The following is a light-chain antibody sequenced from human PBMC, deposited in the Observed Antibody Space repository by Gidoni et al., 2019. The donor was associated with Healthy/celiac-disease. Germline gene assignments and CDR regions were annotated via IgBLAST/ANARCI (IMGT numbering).Light chain of an antibody. J-gene: IGLJ3*02. CDR3: SSYTSSNSWV. V-gene: IGLV2-14*01. Sequence: QSALTQPASVSGFPGQSITISCTGTSSDVGGYNYVSWYQQHPGKAPKLMIYDVSNRPSGVSNRFSGSKSGNTASLTISGLQAEDEADYYCSSYTSSNSWVFGGGTKLTVL. CDR2: DVS. CDR1: SSDVGGYNY.